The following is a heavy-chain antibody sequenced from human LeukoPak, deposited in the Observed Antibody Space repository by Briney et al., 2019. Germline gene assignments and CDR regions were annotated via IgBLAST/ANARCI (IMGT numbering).Heavy chain of an antibody. J-gene: IGHJ4*02. CDR1: GYTFTSYD. V-gene: IGHV1-8*01. D-gene: IGHD3-10*01. CDR2: MYPNSGNT. CDR3: ARRGGDYYGSGTSDD. Sequence: GASVKVSCKASGYTFTSYDINWVRPATGQGVEWMGWMYPNSGNTGNAQKFQGRVTMTRNTSISTAYMKLSSLRSEDTAVYYCARRGGDYYGSGTSDDWGQGSLVTVSS.